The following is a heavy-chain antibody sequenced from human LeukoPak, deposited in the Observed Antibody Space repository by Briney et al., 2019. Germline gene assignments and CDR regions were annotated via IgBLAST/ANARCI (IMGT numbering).Heavy chain of an antibody. D-gene: IGHD5/OR15-5a*01. CDR3: ARGVYGGFYFDS. J-gene: IGHJ4*02. CDR1: GGSISSGSYY. V-gene: IGHV4-61*02. CDR2: IYTSGST. Sequence: SQTLSLTCTVSGGSISSGSYYWSWIRQPAGKGLEWIGRIYTSGSTDYNPSLKSRVTISVDPSKNQFSLTLSSVTAADTAVYFCARGVYGGFYFDSWGQGALVTVSS.